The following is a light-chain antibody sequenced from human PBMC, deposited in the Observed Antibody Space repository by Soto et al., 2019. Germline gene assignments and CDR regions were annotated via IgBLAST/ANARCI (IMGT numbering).Light chain of an antibody. Sequence: QSALTQPASVSGSPGQSITISCTGTSSDVGSYNLVSWYQQHPGKAPKLIIYEDSKRPSGVSNRFSGSKSGNTASLTISGLQTEYEADYYCCSYSASSTYVFGTGTKVTVL. CDR2: EDS. J-gene: IGLJ1*01. V-gene: IGLV2-23*01. CDR1: SSDVGSYNL. CDR3: CSYSASSTYV.